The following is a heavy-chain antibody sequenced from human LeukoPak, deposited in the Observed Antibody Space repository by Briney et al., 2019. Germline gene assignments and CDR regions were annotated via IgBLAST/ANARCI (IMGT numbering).Heavy chain of an antibody. CDR1: GFTFSNYA. D-gene: IGHD3-22*01. V-gene: IGHV3-30-3*02. Sequence: GRSLRLSCAASGFTFSNYAMHWVRQAPGRGLEWVAIISYDGNDKYYTDSVKGRFTISRDKSKNTLYLQMNSLRAEDTAVYYCAKSAYYDSSGFYREYYFDYWGQGTLVTVSS. CDR2: ISYDGNDK. J-gene: IGHJ4*02. CDR3: AKSAYYDSSGFYREYYFDY.